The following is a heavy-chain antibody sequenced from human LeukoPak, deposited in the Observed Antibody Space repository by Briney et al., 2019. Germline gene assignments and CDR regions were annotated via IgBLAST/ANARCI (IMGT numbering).Heavy chain of an antibody. J-gene: IGHJ6*03. V-gene: IGHV4-59*10. Sequence: SETLSLTCAVYGGSFSGYYWSWIRQPAGKGLEWIGRIYTSGSTNYNPSLKSRVTMSVDTSKNQFSLKLSSVTAADTAVYYCARGGLGYYYGSGSPLYYYYYMDVWGKGTTVTISS. D-gene: IGHD3-10*01. CDR3: ARGGLGYYYGSGSPLYYYYYMDV. CDR1: GGSFSGYY. CDR2: IYTSGST.